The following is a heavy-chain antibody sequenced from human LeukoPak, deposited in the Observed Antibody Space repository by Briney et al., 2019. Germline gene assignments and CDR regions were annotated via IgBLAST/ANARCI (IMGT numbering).Heavy chain of an antibody. D-gene: IGHD5-24*01. Sequence: GESLKISCKGSGYTFARYWIGWVRQMPRKGLEWMGIIYAGDSDTTYSPSFEGQVTISADKSISTAYLQWSSLKASDTAIYYCARGEWDGYNYFRHWGQGTLVTVSS. CDR3: ARGEWDGYNYFRH. V-gene: IGHV5-51*01. CDR2: IYAGDSDT. J-gene: IGHJ4*02. CDR1: GYTFARYW.